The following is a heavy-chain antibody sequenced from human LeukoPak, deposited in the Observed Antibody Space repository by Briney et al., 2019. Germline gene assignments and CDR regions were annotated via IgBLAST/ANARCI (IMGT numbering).Heavy chain of an antibody. Sequence: GGSLRLSCTVSGFTVSSNSMSWVRQAPGKGLEWVSFIYSGGNTHYSDSVKGRLTISRDNSKNTLYLQMNSLRAEDTAVYYCANQLAVGLFDYWGQGTLVTVSS. CDR2: IYSGGNT. V-gene: IGHV3-53*05. CDR3: ANQLAVGLFDY. D-gene: IGHD6-19*01. CDR1: GFTVSSNS. J-gene: IGHJ4*02.